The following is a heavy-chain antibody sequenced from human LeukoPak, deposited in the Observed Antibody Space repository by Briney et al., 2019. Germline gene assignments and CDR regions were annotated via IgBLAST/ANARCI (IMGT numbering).Heavy chain of an antibody. J-gene: IGHJ3*02. CDR1: GFTFSSYA. CDR2: ISGSGGST. CDR3: AKDSGGRNVVWGAFDI. Sequence: GGSLRLSCAASGFTFSSYAMSWVRQAPGKGLEWVSAISGSGGSTYYADSVKGRFTISRGNSKNTLYLQMNSLRAEDTAVYYCAKDSGGRNVVWGAFDIWGQGTVVTVSS. V-gene: IGHV3-23*01. D-gene: IGHD2-2*01.